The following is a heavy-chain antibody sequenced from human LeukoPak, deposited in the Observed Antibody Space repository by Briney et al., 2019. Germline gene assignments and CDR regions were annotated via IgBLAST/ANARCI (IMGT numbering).Heavy chain of an antibody. V-gene: IGHV3-74*01. CDR1: GFTFSSYW. CDR3: ARDSWTTVTTGPADY. J-gene: IGHJ4*02. CDR2: INTDGSST. D-gene: IGHD4-17*01. Sequence: PGGSLRLSCAASGFTFSSYWMHWVRQAPGKGLVWVSRINTDGSSTSYADSVKGRFTISRDNAKNTLYLQMNSLRAEDTAVYYCARDSWTTVTTGPADYWGQGTLVTVSS.